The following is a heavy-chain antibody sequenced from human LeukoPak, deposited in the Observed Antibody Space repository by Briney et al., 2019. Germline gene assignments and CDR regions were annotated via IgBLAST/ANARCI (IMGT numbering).Heavy chain of an antibody. D-gene: IGHD5-12*01. Sequence: PGGSLRLSCAASGFTFSSYAMSWFRQAPGKGLEWVSAISGSGGSTYYADSVKGRFTISRDNSKNTLYLQMNSLRAEDTAVYYCAKELRFFDIVATTTRGGQGTLVTVSS. V-gene: IGHV3-23*01. CDR3: AKELRFFDIVATTTR. J-gene: IGHJ4*02. CDR2: ISGSGGST. CDR1: GFTFSSYA.